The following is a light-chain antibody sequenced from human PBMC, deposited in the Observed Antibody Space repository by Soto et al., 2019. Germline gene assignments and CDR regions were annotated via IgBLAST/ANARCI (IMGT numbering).Light chain of an antibody. V-gene: IGLV1-40*01. CDR2: ANT. CDR1: SSYIGAGYD. J-gene: IGLJ2*01. CDR3: QSYDDSLGGHVI. Sequence: QSVLTQPPSVSGAPGQRVTISCTGSSSYIGAGYDVHWYQQLPGTAPKLLIYANTNRPSGVPDRFSGSQSGTSASQAITGLQAEDEADYYCQSYDDSLGGHVIFGGGTKLTVL.